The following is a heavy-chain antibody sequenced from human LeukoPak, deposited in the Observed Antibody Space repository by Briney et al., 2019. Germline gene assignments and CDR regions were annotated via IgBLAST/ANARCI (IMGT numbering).Heavy chain of an antibody. D-gene: IGHD5-24*01. CDR1: GFTFSSYE. J-gene: IGHJ5*02. Sequence: GGSLRLSCAASGFTFSSYEMNWVRQAPGKGLEWVSYISSSSGTIYYADSVKGRFTFSRDNAKSSLYLQMNSLRSEDTAVYYCVSQQLAPPWGQGTLVTVSS. CDR3: VSQQLAPP. V-gene: IGHV3-48*03. CDR2: ISSSSGTI.